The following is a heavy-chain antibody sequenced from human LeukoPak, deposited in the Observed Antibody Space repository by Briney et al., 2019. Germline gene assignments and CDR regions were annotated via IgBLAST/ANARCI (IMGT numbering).Heavy chain of an antibody. CDR2: ISGSGGST. CDR1: GFTFSSYW. Sequence: GGSLRLSCAASGFTFSSYWMSWVRQAPGKGLEWVSVISGSGGSTYYADSVKGRFTISRDDSKNTLYLQMNSLRAEDTAVYYCAKLSSWYSGADYWGQGTLVTVSS. J-gene: IGHJ4*02. D-gene: IGHD2-15*01. V-gene: IGHV3-23*01. CDR3: AKLSSWYSGADY.